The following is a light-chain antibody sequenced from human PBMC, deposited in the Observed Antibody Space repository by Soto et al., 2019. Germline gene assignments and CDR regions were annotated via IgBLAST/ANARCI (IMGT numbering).Light chain of an antibody. CDR3: QQYTNWPSWT. V-gene: IGKV3-15*01. Sequence: EKVMTQSPATLSMSPGERATLSCSASQGVGSFLAWYQQKPGQAPRLLICGASTRATGTPARFSGSGSGTEFTFTISSLQSEDFAVYYCQQYTNWPSWTFGQGTKVE. J-gene: IGKJ1*01. CDR1: QGVGSF. CDR2: GAS.